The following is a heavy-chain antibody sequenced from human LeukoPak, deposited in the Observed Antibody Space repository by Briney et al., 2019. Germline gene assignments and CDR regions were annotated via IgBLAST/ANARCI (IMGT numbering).Heavy chain of an antibody. V-gene: IGHV1-2*02. CDR1: GYTFTGYY. J-gene: IGHJ4*02. CDR2: INPNSGGT. CDR3: ARGLSKWEPPPSGY. Sequence: GASVKVSCKASGYTFTGYYMHWVRQAPGQGLEWMGWINPNSGGTNYAQKFQGRVTITRDTSISTAYMELSRLRSDDTAVYYCARGLSKWEPPPSGYWGQGTLVTVSS. D-gene: IGHD1-26*01.